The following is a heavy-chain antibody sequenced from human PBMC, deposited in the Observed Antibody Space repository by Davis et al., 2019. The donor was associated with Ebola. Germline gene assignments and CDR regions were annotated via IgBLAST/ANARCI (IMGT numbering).Heavy chain of an antibody. J-gene: IGHJ5*02. D-gene: IGHD3-3*01. Sequence: SVKVSCKASGGTFSSYAISWVRQAPGQGLEWMGGIIPIFGTANYAQKFQGRVTITADESTSTAYMELSSLRSEDTAVYYCARDHLPPYYDFWSGARGWFDPWGQGTLVTVSS. CDR1: GGTFSSYA. CDR2: IIPIFGTA. CDR3: ARDHLPPYYDFWSGARGWFDP. V-gene: IGHV1-69*13.